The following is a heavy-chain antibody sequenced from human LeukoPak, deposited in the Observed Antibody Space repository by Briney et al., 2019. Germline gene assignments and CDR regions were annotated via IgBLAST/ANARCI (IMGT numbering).Heavy chain of an antibody. Sequence: PGGSLRLSCAASGFSFDDYAMHWVRQAPGKGLEWVSGISWNSATIRYADSVKGRFTISRDNAKNSLYLQMSSLRAEDTALYYCARATDCSGGRCYSGAGYDAFNIWGRGTMVTVSS. CDR1: GFSFDDYA. J-gene: IGHJ3*02. CDR3: ARATDCSGGRCYSGAGYDAFNI. CDR2: ISWNSATI. D-gene: IGHD2-15*01. V-gene: IGHV3-9*01.